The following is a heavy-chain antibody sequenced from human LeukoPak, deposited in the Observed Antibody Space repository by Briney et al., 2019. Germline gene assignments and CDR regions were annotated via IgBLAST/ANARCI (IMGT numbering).Heavy chain of an antibody. Sequence: ASVKVSCKASGYSFTSYAMHWVRQAPGQRLEWMGWINAGNGDTKYSQKFQGRVTITRDTSASIAYMEVSSLRSEDTAVYYCARARELLRFLEWKKDYYMDVWGKGTTVTVSS. D-gene: IGHD3-3*01. CDR3: ARARELLRFLEWKKDYYMDV. J-gene: IGHJ6*03. CDR2: INAGNGDT. CDR1: GYSFTSYA. V-gene: IGHV1-3*01.